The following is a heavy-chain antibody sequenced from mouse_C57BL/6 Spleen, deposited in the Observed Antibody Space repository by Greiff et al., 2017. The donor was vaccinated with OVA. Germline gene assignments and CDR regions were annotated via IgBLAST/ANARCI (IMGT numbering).Heavy chain of an antibody. D-gene: IGHD2-1*01. CDR3: AYYGNYEFAY. V-gene: IGHV1-81*01. CDR1: GYTFTSYG. Sequence: VKLVESGAELARPGASVKLSCKASGYTFTSYGISWVKQRTGQGLEWIGEIYPRSGNTYYNEKFKGKATLTADKSSSTAYMELRSLTSEDSAVYFCAYYGNYEFAYWGQGTLVTVSA. CDR2: IYPRSGNT. J-gene: IGHJ3*01.